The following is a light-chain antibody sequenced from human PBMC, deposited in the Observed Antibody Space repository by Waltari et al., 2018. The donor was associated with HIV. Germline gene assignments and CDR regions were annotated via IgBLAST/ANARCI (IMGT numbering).Light chain of an antibody. CDR1: SGHSGYF. Sequence: QPVVTQSSSASASLGSSVKLTCTLSSGHSGYFIAWHQQKPGKAPRYLMKADAGGGMYNGGTGVPDRFSGSSSGADRYLTISNLQFEDEADYYCETWDSSTWVFGGGTKLTVL. CDR3: ETWDSSTWV. V-gene: IGLV4-60*02. CDR2: ADAGGGMY. J-gene: IGLJ3*02.